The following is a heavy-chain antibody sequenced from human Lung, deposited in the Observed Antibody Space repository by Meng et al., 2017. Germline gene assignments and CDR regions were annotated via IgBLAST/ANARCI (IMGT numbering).Heavy chain of an antibody. J-gene: IGHJ2*01. Sequence: VHLVQSEAYEKKPAAPRTVSGMATINSCTKCSDLWVRQAPGQGLEGIVLISVNNGQANHPQNFQGIVTMTTDTTTSTAYMELRSLTSDDTAVYYCARYVPNGSFWYFDFWGRGTLVTVSS. CDR3: ARYVPNGSFWYFDF. CDR1: INSCTKCS. D-gene: IGHD6-13*01. CDR2: ISVNNGQA. V-gene: IGHV1-18*01.